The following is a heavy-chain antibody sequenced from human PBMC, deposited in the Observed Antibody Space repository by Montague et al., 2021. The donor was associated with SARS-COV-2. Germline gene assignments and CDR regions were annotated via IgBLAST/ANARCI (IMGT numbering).Heavy chain of an antibody. CDR3: ARHWGIAAAGN. Sequence: SETLSLTCSVSGGSITDRTYYWGCIRQSPGKGLEWIGAINYSGTTYYNPSLKSRVTISLDTAKNQFSLKMTSVTAAVTAVYYCARHWGIAAAGNWGQGTLVTVSS. CDR2: INYSGTT. J-gene: IGHJ4*02. CDR1: GGSITDRTYY. V-gene: IGHV4-39*01. D-gene: IGHD6-13*01.